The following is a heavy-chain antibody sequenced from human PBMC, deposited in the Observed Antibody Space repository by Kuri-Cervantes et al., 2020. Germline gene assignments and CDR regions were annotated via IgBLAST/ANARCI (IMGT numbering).Heavy chain of an antibody. J-gene: IGHJ4*02. CDR1: GLIFSDAW. D-gene: IGHD3-16*02. V-gene: IGHV4-59*08. CDR2: SYYSGST. CDR3: ARHGGSNGGDDYVWGSYRTIDVFDY. Sequence: EALKISCATSGLIFSDAWRNGVRQAPGKGLEWIGYSYYSGSTNYNPSLKRRVTISVDTSKNEFSLKLSSLTTADTAVYYCARHGGSNGGDDYVWGSYRTIDVFDYWGQGTLVTDSS.